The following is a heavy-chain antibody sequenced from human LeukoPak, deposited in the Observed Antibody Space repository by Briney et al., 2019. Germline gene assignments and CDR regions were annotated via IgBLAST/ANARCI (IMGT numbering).Heavy chain of an antibody. V-gene: IGHV3-11*01. D-gene: IGHD6-13*01. Sequence: GGSLRLSCAASGFTFSDYYMSWIRQAPGKGLEWVSYISSSGSTIYYADSVKGRFTISRDNAKNSLYLQMNSLRAEDTAVYYCARDRPGYSSSWYSYYYYYGMDVWGQGTTVTVSS. CDR1: GFTFSDYY. CDR2: ISSSGSTI. J-gene: IGHJ6*02. CDR3: ARDRPGYSSSWYSYYYYYGMDV.